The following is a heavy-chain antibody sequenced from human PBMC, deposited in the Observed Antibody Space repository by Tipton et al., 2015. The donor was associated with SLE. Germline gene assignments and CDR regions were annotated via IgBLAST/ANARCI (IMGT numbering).Heavy chain of an antibody. D-gene: IGHD2-8*02. CDR3: ARGYCIGDVCYGRGFFDY. CDR1: GGSISSHSSF. CDR2: FYYSGCT. J-gene: IGHJ4*02. Sequence: TLSLTCTVSGGSISSHSSFWGWVRQPPGKGLEWIGNFYYSGCTYSNPSLRNRVTMSVDTSKNQFSLQMSSVTAADTAVYYCARGYCIGDVCYGRGFFDYWGRGTQVTVSS. V-gene: IGHV4-39*07.